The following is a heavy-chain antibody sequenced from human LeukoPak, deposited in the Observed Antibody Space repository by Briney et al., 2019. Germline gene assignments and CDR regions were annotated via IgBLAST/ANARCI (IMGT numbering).Heavy chain of an antibody. V-gene: IGHV3-7*01. CDR1: GFTFSENW. CDR2: INQDGSEK. Sequence: HPGGSLRLSCVASGFTFSENWMSWVRQAPGKGLEWVANINQDGSEKFYVDSVEGRFTISRDNAQSSVYLQMNSLRAEDTAVYYCARDQSYDLGDWFDPWGQGTLVTVSS. J-gene: IGHJ5*02. D-gene: IGHD3-3*01. CDR3: ARDQSYDLGDWFDP.